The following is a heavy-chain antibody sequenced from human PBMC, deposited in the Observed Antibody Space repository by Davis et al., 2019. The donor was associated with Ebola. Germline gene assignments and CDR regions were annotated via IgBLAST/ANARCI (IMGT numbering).Heavy chain of an antibody. CDR3: ARGQNVFRH. CDR1: GFTFGTFL. CDR2: INEYGTEK. V-gene: IGHV3-7*03. Sequence: GESLKISCAASGFTFGTFLMTWVRQSPGKGLEWVANINEYGTEKNYVDSVKGRFTISRDNAKNSLFLQLNSLRADDTAVYYCARGQNVFRHWGQGTLVTVSS. D-gene: IGHD2/OR15-2a*01. J-gene: IGHJ4*02.